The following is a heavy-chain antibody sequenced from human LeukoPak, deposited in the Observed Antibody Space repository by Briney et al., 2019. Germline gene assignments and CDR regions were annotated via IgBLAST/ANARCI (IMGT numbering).Heavy chain of an antibody. V-gene: IGHV3-21*01. J-gene: IGHJ4*02. CDR1: GFTFSSYS. Sequence: GGSLRLSCAASGFTFSSYSMNWVRQAPGKGLEWVSSISSSSSYIYYADSVKGRFTISRDNAKNSLYLQMNSLRAEDTAVYYCARHVVALGFDYWGQGTLVTVSS. D-gene: IGHD3-22*01. CDR2: ISSSSSYI. CDR3: ARHVVALGFDY.